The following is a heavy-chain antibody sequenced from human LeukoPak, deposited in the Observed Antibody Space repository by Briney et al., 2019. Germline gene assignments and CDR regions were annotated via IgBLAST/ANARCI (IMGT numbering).Heavy chain of an antibody. D-gene: IGHD3-10*02. CDR3: AKDRALFGELSNFDY. V-gene: IGHV3-23*01. CDR1: GFTFSSYA. J-gene: IGHJ4*02. CDR2: TSSSGGST. Sequence: PGGSLRLSCAASGFTFSSYAMSWVRQAPGKGLEWVSSTSSSGGSTYYADSVKGRFTISRDNSKNTVYLQMNSLRAEDTAVYYCAKDRALFGELSNFDYWGQGTLVTVSS.